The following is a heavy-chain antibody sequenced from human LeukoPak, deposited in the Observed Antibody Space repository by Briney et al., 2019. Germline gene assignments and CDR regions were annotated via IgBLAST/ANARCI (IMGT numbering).Heavy chain of an antibody. CDR3: AREWHDAFDI. CDR2: IYSGGST. V-gene: IGHV3-66*01. J-gene: IGHJ3*02. CDR1: GFTVSSNY. D-gene: IGHD5-12*01. Sequence: PGGSLRLSCAASGFTVSSNYMSWVRQAPGKGLEWVSIIYSGGSTNYVDPVKGRFTISRDNSKNTLYLQMNSLRAEDTAVYYCAREWHDAFDIWGQGTRVTVSS.